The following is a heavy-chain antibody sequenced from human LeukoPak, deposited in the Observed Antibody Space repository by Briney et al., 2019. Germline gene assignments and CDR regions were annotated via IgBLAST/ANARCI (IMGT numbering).Heavy chain of an antibody. J-gene: IGHJ4*02. Sequence: ASVKVSCKASGYTFTGYYMHWVRQAPGQGREWMGWINPNSGGTNYAQKFEGRVTMTRDTSISTADMELSSLTSEDTAVYYCARGHSSLRLYYFDYWGQGTLVTVSS. D-gene: IGHD6-6*01. CDR3: ARGHSSLRLYYFDY. V-gene: IGHV1-2*02. CDR2: INPNSGGT. CDR1: GYTFTGYY.